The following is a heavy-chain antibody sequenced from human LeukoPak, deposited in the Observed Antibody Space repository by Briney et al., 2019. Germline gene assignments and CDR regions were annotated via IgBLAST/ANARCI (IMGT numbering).Heavy chain of an antibody. V-gene: IGHV5-51*01. D-gene: IGHD1-26*01. CDR3: ARQRHGGSYYKVDYYYYMDV. CDR1: GYSFTSYW. CDR2: IYPGDSDT. Sequence: GESLKISCKGSGYSFTSYWIGWVRQMPGKGLEWMGIIYPGDSDTRYSPSFQDQVTISADKSISTAYLQWSSLKASDTAMYYCARQRHGGSYYKVDYYYYMDVWGKGTTVTVSS. J-gene: IGHJ6*03.